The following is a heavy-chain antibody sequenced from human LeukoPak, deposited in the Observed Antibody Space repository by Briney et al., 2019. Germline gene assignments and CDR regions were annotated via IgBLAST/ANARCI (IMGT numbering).Heavy chain of an antibody. V-gene: IGHV3-11*04. D-gene: IGHD3-10*01. CDR1: GFTFSDYY. CDR2: ISSSGSTI. Sequence: GGSLRVYCAASGFTFSDYYMSWIRQAPGKGLEWVSYISSSGSTIYYADSVKGRFTISRDNAKNTLYLQMNSLRAEDTAVYYCARVPLKYGSWSYPFDYWGQGTLVTVSS. J-gene: IGHJ4*02. CDR3: ARVPLKYGSWSYPFDY.